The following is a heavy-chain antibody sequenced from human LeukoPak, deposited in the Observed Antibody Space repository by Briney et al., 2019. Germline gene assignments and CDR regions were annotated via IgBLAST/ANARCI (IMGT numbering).Heavy chain of an antibody. J-gene: IGHJ4*02. CDR2: FYASGTT. CDR1: GGSIVSHY. D-gene: IGHD3-10*01. Sequence: SETLSLTCTVSGGSIVSHYWNWIRQPAGRGLEWIGRFYASGTTNTSPSLKSRVTMSVDTSKNQFSLKLSSVTAADTAVYYCARQGETLMVRGYYFDYWGQGTLVTVSS. V-gene: IGHV4-4*07. CDR3: ARQGETLMVRGYYFDY.